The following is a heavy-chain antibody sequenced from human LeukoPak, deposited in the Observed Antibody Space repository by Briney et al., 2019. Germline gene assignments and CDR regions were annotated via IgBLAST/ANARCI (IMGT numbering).Heavy chain of an antibody. Sequence: SETLSLTCAVYGGSFSGYYWSWIRQPPGKGLEWIGEINHSGSTNYNPSLKSRVTISVDTSKNLFSLKLSSVTAADTAVYYCARAPPPGATAYGVVDSWGQGTLVTVSS. J-gene: IGHJ5*02. CDR3: ARAPPPGATAYGVVDS. V-gene: IGHV4-34*01. D-gene: IGHD3-10*01. CDR1: GGSFSGYY. CDR2: INHSGST.